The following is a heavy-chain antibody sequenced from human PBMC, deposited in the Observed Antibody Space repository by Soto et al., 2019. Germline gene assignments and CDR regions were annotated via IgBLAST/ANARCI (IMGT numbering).Heavy chain of an antibody. D-gene: IGHD6-19*01. CDR1: GFTFSSFA. CDR3: ARVEQWLYIAKY. CDR2: ISDDGNNK. J-gene: IGHJ4*02. V-gene: IGHV3-30-3*01. Sequence: GGSLRLSCAASGFTFSSFAMHWVRQAPGKGLEWVALISDDGNNKYYSDSVKGRFTVSRDNSKSTLYVQMNSLRGEDTAVYYCARVEQWLYIAKYWGQGTLVTVSP.